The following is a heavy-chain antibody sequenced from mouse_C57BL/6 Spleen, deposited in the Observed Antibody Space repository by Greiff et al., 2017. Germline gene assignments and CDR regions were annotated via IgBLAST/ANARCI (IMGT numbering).Heavy chain of an antibody. Sequence: VQLQQSGPELVKPGASVKISCKASGYSFTDYNMNWVKQSNGKSLEWIGVLNPNYGTTSYNQKFKGKATLTVDQSSSTAYMQLNSLTSEDSAVCDSGRGGNYGSYFDYWGQGTTLTVSS. CDR1: GYSFTDYN. CDR3: GRGGNYGSYFDY. CDR2: LNPNYGTT. J-gene: IGHJ2*01. V-gene: IGHV1-39*01. D-gene: IGHD2-1*01.